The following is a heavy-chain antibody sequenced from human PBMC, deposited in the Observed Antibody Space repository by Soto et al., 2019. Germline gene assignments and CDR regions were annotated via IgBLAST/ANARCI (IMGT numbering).Heavy chain of an antibody. J-gene: IGHJ4*02. CDR2: ISAYNGNT. V-gene: IGHV1-18*01. CDR1: GYTFTSYA. CDR3: ARDNQELWAMVRGVLLLGLDY. D-gene: IGHD3-10*01. Sequence: GASVKVSCKASGYTFTSYAMHWVRQAPGQRLEWMGWISAYNGNTNYAQKLQGRVTMTTDTSTSTAYMELRSLRSDDTAVYYCARDNQELWAMVRGVLLLGLDYWGQGTLVTVSS.